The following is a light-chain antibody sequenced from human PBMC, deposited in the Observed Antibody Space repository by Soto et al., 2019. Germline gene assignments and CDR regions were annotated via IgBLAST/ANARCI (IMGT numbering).Light chain of an antibody. J-gene: IGLJ2*01. CDR2: STN. CDR1: TSNIGTNY. V-gene: IGLV1-47*02. Sequence: QAVVTQPPSVSGTPGQRVTISCSGSTSNIGTNYVYWYQQLPGTAPRLLMYSTNKRPSGVPVRFSGSKSGTSAFLAITGLRSQDEANYYRAAWDDSLSGPVFGGGTQVTGL. CDR3: AAWDDSLSGPV.